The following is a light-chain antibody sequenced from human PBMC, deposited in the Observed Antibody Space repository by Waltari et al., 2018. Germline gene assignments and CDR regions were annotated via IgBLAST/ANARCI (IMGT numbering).Light chain of an antibody. J-gene: IGLJ3*02. Sequence: QSALTQPPSASGSPGQSVTISCTGTSSDYVSWFQHHPGKAPKLMLYEVSKRPSGVPDRFSGSKYGNTASLTVSGLQADDEAHYYCSSYADNTLVFGGGTKLTVL. CDR2: EVS. CDR3: SSYADNTLV. V-gene: IGLV2-8*01. CDR1: SSDY.